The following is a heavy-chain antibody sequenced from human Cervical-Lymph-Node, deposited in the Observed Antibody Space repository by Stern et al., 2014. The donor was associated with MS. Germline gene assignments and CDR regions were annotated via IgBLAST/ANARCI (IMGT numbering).Heavy chain of an antibody. Sequence: EVQLVESGGVLVKPGGSLRLSCAASGFTFSSYSMNWVRQAPGKGLEWVSSLSSSSSYIYYADSVKGRFTISRDNAKNSLYLQMNSLRAEDTAVYYCAREEDIVVVPAAPYDYGMDVWGQGTTVTVSS. CDR2: LSSSSSYI. CDR3: AREEDIVVVPAAPYDYGMDV. J-gene: IGHJ6*02. D-gene: IGHD2-2*01. V-gene: IGHV3-21*01. CDR1: GFTFSSYS.